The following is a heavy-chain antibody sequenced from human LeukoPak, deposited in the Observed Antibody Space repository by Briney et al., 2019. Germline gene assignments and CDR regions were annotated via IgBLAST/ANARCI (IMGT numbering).Heavy chain of an antibody. CDR3: ARVSLATMNLDY. V-gene: IGHV1-2*02. CDR1: GYTFTGYY. D-gene: IGHD5-24*01. J-gene: IGHJ4*02. Sequence: ASVKVSCKASGYTFTGYYMYWVRQAPGQGLEWVGWINPNSGGTDYAQKFQGRATMTRDTSISTAYMELSRLRSDDTAVYYCARVSLATMNLDYWGQGTLVTVSS. CDR2: INPNSGGT.